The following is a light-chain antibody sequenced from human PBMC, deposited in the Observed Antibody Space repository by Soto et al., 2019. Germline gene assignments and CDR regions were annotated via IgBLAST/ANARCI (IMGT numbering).Light chain of an antibody. Sequence: DIVMTQSPDSLAVSLGERATINCKSSQSVLYSSNNKNYLAWYQQKPGQPPKLLIYWASTRESGVPDRFSGSVSGTDFTLTISSLQAEDVAVYYCQQYWSFGQGTKVDIK. J-gene: IGKJ1*01. CDR1: QSVLYSSNNKNY. V-gene: IGKV4-1*01. CDR2: WAS. CDR3: QQYWS.